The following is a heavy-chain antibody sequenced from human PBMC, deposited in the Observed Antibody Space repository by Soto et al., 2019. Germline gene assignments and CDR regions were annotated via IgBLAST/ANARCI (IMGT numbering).Heavy chain of an antibody. V-gene: IGHV1-69*06. CDR2: INPIFGTP. CDR1: GGTFSSYA. J-gene: IGHJ4*02. Sequence: SVKVSCKASGGTFSSYAISWVRQAPGQGLEWMGGINPIFGTPHYAQKYQGRVTITADTFTNTAYMELTRLTSDDTAVYFCPREGRHFDYWGQGTMVTFSS. CDR3: PREGRHFDY.